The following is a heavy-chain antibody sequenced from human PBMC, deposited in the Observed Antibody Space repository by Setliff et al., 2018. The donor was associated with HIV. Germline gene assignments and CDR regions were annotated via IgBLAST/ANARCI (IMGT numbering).Heavy chain of an antibody. Sequence: GASVKVSCKAAGYAFGSDDIHWVRQVSGQGLVWVAWMNPTSGNTGSAQRFQGRVAMTRNTSITTAYLEVKSLNHDDTAIYYCARRFGYSYGFWFFEDWGQGTRVTVSS. CDR3: ARRFGYSYGFWFFED. CDR1: GYAFGSDD. J-gene: IGHJ4*02. D-gene: IGHD5-12*01. CDR2: MNPTSGNT. V-gene: IGHV1-8*02.